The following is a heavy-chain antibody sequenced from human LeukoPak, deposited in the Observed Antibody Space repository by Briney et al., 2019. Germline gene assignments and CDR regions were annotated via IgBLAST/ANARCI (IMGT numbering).Heavy chain of an antibody. V-gene: IGHV3-23*01. Sequence: TGGSLRLSCVASGFTFSSCAMTWVRQAPGKGLEWVASITGDGTRTYYTDSVKGRFTISRDNSKNTLYLQMNSLRADETAIYYCASRPRADMGPLDYWGQGTLVTVST. D-gene: IGHD1-14*01. CDR3: ASRPRADMGPLDY. CDR2: ITGDGTRT. CDR1: GFTFSSCA. J-gene: IGHJ4*02.